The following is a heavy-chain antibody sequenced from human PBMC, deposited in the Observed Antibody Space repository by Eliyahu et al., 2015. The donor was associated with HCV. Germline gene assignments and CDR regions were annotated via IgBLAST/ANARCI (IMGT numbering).Heavy chain of an antibody. CDR2: IYFSGGA. V-gene: IGHV4-31*03. J-gene: IGHJ3*02. Sequence: QVQLQESGPGLVKPSQTLSLTCTVSGGSISSGGYYWNWIRQHPGKGLEWIGYIYFSGGAYHNPSLKSRVTISVDTSENQFSLKLSSVTAADTAVYYCARGHEGRSGWSPNDAFEIWGQGTMVTVSS. CDR3: ARGHEGRSGWSPNDAFEI. CDR1: GGSISSGGYY. D-gene: IGHD6-19*01.